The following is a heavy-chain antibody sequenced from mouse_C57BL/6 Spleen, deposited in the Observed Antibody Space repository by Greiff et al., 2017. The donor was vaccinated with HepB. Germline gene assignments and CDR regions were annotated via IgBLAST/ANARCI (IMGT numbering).Heavy chain of an antibody. V-gene: IGHV1-15*01. CDR1: GYTFTDYE. CDR3: TRATMVTPFDY. D-gene: IGHD2-2*01. J-gene: IGHJ2*01. CDR2: IDPETGGT. Sequence: ESGAELVRPGASVTLSCKASGYTFTDYEMHWVKQTPVHGLEWIGAIDPETGGTAYNQKFKGKAILTADKSSSTAYMELRSLTSEDSAVYYCTRATMVTPFDYGGQGTTLTVSS.